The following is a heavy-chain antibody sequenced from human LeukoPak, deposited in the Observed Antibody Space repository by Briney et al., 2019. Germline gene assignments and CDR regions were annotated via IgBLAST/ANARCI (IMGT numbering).Heavy chain of an antibody. CDR2: IYDSGST. V-gene: IGHV4-59*01. CDR3: AREDRLSHHTIFDS. Sequence: PSETLSLTCTVSGNSISNYCWSCIRQPPGKGLEWIGYIYDSGSTNYNPSLKSRVTMSVDTSKHQFSLKLSSVTAADTAVYYCAREDRLSHHTIFDSWGQGTLVTVSS. CDR1: GNSISNYC. D-gene: IGHD3-16*02. J-gene: IGHJ4*02.